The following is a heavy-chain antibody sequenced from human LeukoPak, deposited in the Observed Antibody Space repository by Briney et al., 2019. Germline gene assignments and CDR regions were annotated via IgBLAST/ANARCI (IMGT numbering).Heavy chain of an antibody. Sequence: PGGSLRLSCAASGFTFSSYSMNWVRQAPGKGLEWVSSISSSSSYIYYADSVKGRFTISRDNAKNSLYLQMNSLRAEDTAVYYCARVGYCSSTSCHGAFDIWGQGTMVTVSS. CDR2: ISSSSSYI. CDR3: ARVGYCSSTSCHGAFDI. V-gene: IGHV3-21*01. CDR1: GFTFSSYS. J-gene: IGHJ3*02. D-gene: IGHD2-2*03.